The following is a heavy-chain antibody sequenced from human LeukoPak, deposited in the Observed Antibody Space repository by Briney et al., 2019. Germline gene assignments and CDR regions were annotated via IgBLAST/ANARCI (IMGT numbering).Heavy chain of an antibody. D-gene: IGHD6-13*01. CDR2: INTSGST. CDR3: AGSSLAAYHYYYMDV. CDR1: GGSISSGSYY. V-gene: IGHV4-61*02. Sequence: SQTLSLTCTVSGGSISSGSYYWGWIRQPAGKGLEWIGRINTSGSTNYNPSLKSRVTISVDTSMNQFSLKLSSVTAADTAVYYCAGSSLAAYHYYYMDVWGKGTTVTVSS. J-gene: IGHJ6*03.